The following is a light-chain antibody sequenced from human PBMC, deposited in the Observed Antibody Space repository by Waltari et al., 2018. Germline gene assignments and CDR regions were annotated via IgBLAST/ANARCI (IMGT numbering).Light chain of an antibody. CDR3: AAWDDNLNGVV. V-gene: IGLV1-44*01. J-gene: IGLJ3*02. CDR2: SIN. CDR1: SPNTGSKT. Sequence: QSVLAQPPSASGTPGQRVTIPCSGCSPNTGSKTVNWYQQLPGTAPKLPIHSINQRPSGVPDRFSGSKSGTSASLAISGLQSEDEADYYCAAWDDNLNGVVFGGGTKLTVL.